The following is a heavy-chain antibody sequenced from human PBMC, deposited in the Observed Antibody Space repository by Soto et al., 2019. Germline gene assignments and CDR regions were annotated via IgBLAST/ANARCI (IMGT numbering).Heavy chain of an antibody. CDR2: ISAYNGNT. J-gene: IGHJ6*02. V-gene: IGHV1-18*01. CDR3: AGDCGFWNSLDHYLQRMDV. Sequence: ASVKVSCKASGYTFTSYGISWVRQAPGQGLEWMGWISAYNGNTNYAQKLQGRVTMTTDTSTSTAYMELRSLRSDDTAVYYCAGDCGFWNSLDHYLQRMDVWGQGTTVTVSS. CDR1: GYTFTSYG. D-gene: IGHD3-3*01.